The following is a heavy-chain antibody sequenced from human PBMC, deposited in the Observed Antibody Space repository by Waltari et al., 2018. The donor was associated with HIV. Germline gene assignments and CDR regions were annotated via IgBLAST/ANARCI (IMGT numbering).Heavy chain of an antibody. CDR2: IIPKFGAT. D-gene: IGHD2-15*01. CDR1: GGGFSSYT. Sequence: QVQLVQSGAEMKMHESSVKVSCKASGGGFSSYTISWVRQAPGQGLEWMGGIIPKFGATNNAQKFQGRVTITADDSTSSVYLELSSLTSDDTAVYYCARGGCSGRTCYSKSFDLWGQGTRVTVS. V-gene: IGHV1-69*01. J-gene: IGHJ3*01. CDR3: ARGGCSGRTCYSKSFDL.